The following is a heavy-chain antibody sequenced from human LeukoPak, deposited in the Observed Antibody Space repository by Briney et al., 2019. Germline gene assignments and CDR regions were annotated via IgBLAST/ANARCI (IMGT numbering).Heavy chain of an antibody. V-gene: IGHV3-11*05. CDR2: ISSSGSYT. CDR1: GFTFSDYY. Sequence: NPGGSLRLSCAASGFTFSDYYMSWIRQAPGKGLEWVSYISSSGSYTNYADSVKGRFTISRDNAKNSLYLQMNSLRAEDTAVYYCARELGATRGYFDYWGQGTLVTVS. J-gene: IGHJ4*02. D-gene: IGHD1-26*01. CDR3: ARELGATRGYFDY.